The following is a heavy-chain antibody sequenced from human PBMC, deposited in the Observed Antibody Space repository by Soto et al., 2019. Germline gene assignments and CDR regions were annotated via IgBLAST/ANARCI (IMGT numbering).Heavy chain of an antibody. CDR2: IIPMLGTP. Sequence: SVKVSCKASGGTFRSYAMNCVRQCPGQGLEWMGRIIPMLGTPNYAQKFQGRVKITADESSRTAYMELSSLRSDDTAVYYCARAVVITAAVYEYYGMDVWGQGTTVTVSS. V-gene: IGHV1-69*11. CDR1: GGTFRSYA. D-gene: IGHD6-13*01. J-gene: IGHJ6*02. CDR3: ARAVVITAAVYEYYGMDV.